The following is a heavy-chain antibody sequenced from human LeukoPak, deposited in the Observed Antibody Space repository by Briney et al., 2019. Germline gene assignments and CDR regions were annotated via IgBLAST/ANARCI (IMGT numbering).Heavy chain of an antibody. Sequence: SETLSLTCAVSGGSISGYYWSWIRQPPGKGLEWIGYINYNGSTNYNPSLKSRVTISVDTSKNQFSLKLSSVTAADTAVYYCARSDGWSRGRFDYWGQGTLVTVSS. CDR2: INYNGST. V-gene: IGHV4-59*08. J-gene: IGHJ4*02. D-gene: IGHD6-19*01. CDR1: GGSISGYY. CDR3: ARSDGWSRGRFDY.